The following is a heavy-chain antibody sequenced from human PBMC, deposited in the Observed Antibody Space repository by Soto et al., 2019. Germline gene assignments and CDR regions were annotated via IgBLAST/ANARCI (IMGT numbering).Heavy chain of an antibody. CDR1: GGSFSGYY. CDR2: INHSGST. V-gene: IGHV4-34*01. J-gene: IGHJ6*02. D-gene: IGHD6-6*01. Sequence: PSETLSLTCAVYGGSFSGYYWSWIRQPPGKGLEWIGEINHSGSTNYNPSLKSRVTISVDTSKNQFSLKLSSVTAADTAVYYCARAAREFDYYYGMDVWGQGTTVPVSS. CDR3: ARAAREFDYYYGMDV.